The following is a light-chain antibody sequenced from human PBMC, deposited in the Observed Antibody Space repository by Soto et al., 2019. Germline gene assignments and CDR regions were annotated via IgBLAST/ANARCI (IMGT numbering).Light chain of an antibody. Sequence: QSVLTQPASVSGSPGQSITISCTGTSNDVGGYNLVSWFQQHPGKAPKLMISEVNKRPSGVSNRFSGSKSANTASLTISGLQAEDEADYYCCSHVGGSSPQWVFGGGTQLTV. CDR1: SNDVGGYNL. CDR2: EVN. J-gene: IGLJ3*02. CDR3: CSHVGGSSPQWV. V-gene: IGLV2-23*02.